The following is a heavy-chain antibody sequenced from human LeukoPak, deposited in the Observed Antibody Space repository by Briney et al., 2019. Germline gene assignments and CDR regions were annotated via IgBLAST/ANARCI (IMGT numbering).Heavy chain of an antibody. J-gene: IGHJ4*02. CDR1: GYTFTGYY. CDR3: AREIVPSGSSLGFDY. CDR2: INPNSGGT. D-gene: IGHD1-26*01. Sequence: ASVKVSRKASGYTFTGYYMHWVRQAPGQGLEWMGWINPNSGGTNYAQKFQGRVTMTRDTSISTAYMELSRLRSDDTAVYYCAREIVPSGSSLGFDYWGQGTLVTVSS. V-gene: IGHV1-2*02.